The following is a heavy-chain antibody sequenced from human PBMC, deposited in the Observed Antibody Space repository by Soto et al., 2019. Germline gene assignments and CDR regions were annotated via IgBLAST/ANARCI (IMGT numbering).Heavy chain of an antibody. V-gene: IGHV4-31*01. CDR1: GGSIISGGYS. Sequence: QVQLQESGPGLVKPSQILSLTCTVSGGSIISGGYSWSWIRQHPGKGLEWIGYIYYSGPTSYTPSLKSLLTISGDTSKNQLSLKLNSVTAADTAVYYCARVPDACGQGTLVTVSS. J-gene: IGHJ5*02. CDR2: IYYSGPT. CDR3: ARVPDA.